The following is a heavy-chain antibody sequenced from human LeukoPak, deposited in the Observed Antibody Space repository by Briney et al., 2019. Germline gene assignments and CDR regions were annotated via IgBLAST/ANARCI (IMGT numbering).Heavy chain of an antibody. CDR2: IIPILDIT. CDR3: ESEAGEDSSGYYSDY. D-gene: IGHD3-22*01. Sequence: ASVKVSCKASGGTFSSYAISWVRQAPGQGLEWMGRIIPILDITNCAQKFQGRVTIAANKSTSTAYMELSSLRSEDTAVYYCESEAGEDSSGYYSDYWGQGTLVTVSS. J-gene: IGHJ4*02. V-gene: IGHV1-69*04. CDR1: GGTFSSYA.